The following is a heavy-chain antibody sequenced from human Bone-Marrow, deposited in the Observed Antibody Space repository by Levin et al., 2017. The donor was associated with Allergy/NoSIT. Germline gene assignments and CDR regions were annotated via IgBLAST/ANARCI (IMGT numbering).Heavy chain of an antibody. V-gene: IGHV1-8*01. D-gene: IGHD6-19*01. J-gene: IGHJ5*02. CDR1: LSLFHISS. CDR3: ARGRGIAVAGNWFDP. Sequence: ASVKVSCMSSLSLFHISSLPWVRQATGQGLEWMGWMNPNSGNTGYAQKFQGRVTMTLPPSISTAYMELSSLRSEDTALYYCARGRGIAVAGNWFDPWGQGTLVTVSS. CDR2: MNPNSGNT.